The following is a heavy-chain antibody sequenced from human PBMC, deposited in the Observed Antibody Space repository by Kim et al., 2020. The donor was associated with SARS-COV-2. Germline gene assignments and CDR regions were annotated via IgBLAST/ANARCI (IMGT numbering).Heavy chain of an antibody. Sequence: SETLSLTCAVYGGSFSGYYWSWIRQPPGKGLEWIGEINHSGSTNYNPSLKSRVTISVDTSKNQFSLKLSSVTAADTAVYYCARGGWAAVRYYYYGMDVWGQGTTVTVSS. CDR2: INHSGST. J-gene: IGHJ6*02. D-gene: IGHD6-13*01. CDR1: GGSFSGYY. V-gene: IGHV4-34*01. CDR3: ARGGWAAVRYYYYGMDV.